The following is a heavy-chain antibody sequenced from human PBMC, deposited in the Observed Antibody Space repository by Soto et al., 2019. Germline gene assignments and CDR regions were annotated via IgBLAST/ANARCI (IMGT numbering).Heavy chain of an antibody. Sequence: QVQLVQSGAEVKEPGDSVRVSCEASGYTCTAYYIHWVRQVPGQGLEWMGWINPKFGDTTYAQDFQGRVTMTRDMSISTVYMELSRLTSDDTAIYYCARNMDYYYGPGSGNGHGVWGQGTTVTVFS. V-gene: IGHV1-2*02. J-gene: IGHJ6*02. CDR2: INPKFGDT. CDR1: GYTCTAYY. D-gene: IGHD3-10*01. CDR3: ARNMDYYYGPGSGNGHGV.